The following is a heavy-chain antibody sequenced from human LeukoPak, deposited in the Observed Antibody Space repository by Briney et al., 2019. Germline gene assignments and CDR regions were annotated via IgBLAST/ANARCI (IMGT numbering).Heavy chain of an antibody. V-gene: IGHV3-53*01. Sequence: PGGSLRLSCAASGFTFSSNYMSWVRQAPGKGLEWVSVIYSGGSTYYADSVKGRFTISRDNAKNSLYLQMNSLRAEDTAVYYCARDPAAASTSAGFDYWGQGTLVTVSS. CDR3: ARDPAAASTSAGFDY. CDR2: IYSGGST. J-gene: IGHJ4*02. D-gene: IGHD2-2*01. CDR1: GFTFSSNY.